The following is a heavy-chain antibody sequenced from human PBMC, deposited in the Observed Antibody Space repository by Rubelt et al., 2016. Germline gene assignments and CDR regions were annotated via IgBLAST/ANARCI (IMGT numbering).Heavy chain of an antibody. J-gene: IGHJ5*02. Sequence: QVQLQQWGAGLLKPSETLSLTCTVSGGSISSYYWSWIRQPPGKGLEWIGEINHSGSTNYNPSLNSGVTISLVTSKNHFSLELSSVAAGGTGVYDWARGRIRIVVANGFNWFDPWGQGTLVTVSS. D-gene: IGHD3-22*01. CDR1: GGSISSYY. CDR2: INHSGST. V-gene: IGHV4-34*01. CDR3: ARGRIRIVVANGFNWFDP.